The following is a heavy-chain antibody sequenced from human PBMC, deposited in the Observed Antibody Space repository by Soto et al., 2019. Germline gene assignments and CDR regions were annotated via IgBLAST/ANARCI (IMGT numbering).Heavy chain of an antibody. J-gene: IGHJ4*02. CDR3: AKADDLWFGEVYFDY. V-gene: IGHV3-48*01. CDR1: GFTFSIYS. Sequence: PGGSLRLSCAASGFTFSIYSMNWVRQAPGKGLEWVSYIMPGSSHIYYADSVKGRFTISRDNSKNTLYLQMNSLRAEDTAVYYCAKADDLWFGEVYFDYWGQGTLVTVSS. CDR2: IMPGSSHI. D-gene: IGHD3-10*01.